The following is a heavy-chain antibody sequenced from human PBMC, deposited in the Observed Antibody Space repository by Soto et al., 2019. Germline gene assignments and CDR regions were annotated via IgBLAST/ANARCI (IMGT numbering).Heavy chain of an antibody. CDR1: GYTFTNYD. Sequence: QAQLVQSGAEVKEPGASVKVSCTASGYTFTNYDISWVRQATGQGLEWMGWMNPNSANAGYAQKFQGRGSMTRDTSINTAYMELSSLRSEDTAIYYCARMATSGTLTWFDPWGQGTLVTVSS. CDR2: MNPNSANA. V-gene: IGHV1-8*01. D-gene: IGHD1-26*01. CDR3: ARMATSGTLTWFDP. J-gene: IGHJ5*02.